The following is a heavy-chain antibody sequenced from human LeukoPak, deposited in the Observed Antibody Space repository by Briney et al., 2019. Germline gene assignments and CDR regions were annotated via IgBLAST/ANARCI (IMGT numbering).Heavy chain of an antibody. CDR3: AGARRAMGEDWFDP. V-gene: IGHV4-4*02. Sequence: PSGTLSLTCAVSGGSISSSNRWSWVRQPPGKGLEWIGEIYHSGSASYNPSLKSRVTILVDKSKNQFSLKLSSVTAADTAVYYCAGARRAMGEDWFDPWGQGTLVTVSS. CDR2: IYHSGSA. CDR1: GGSISSSNR. D-gene: IGHD3-16*01. J-gene: IGHJ5*02.